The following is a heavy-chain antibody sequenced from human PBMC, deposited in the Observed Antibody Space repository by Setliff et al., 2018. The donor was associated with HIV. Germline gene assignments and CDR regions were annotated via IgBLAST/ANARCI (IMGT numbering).Heavy chain of an antibody. Sequence: SETLSLTCAVYGGSISGYYWSWIRQPPGKGLEWIGSFYTTGNVYSPSFKSRVSISIDTAKTQLSLRLTSLSAADTAVYYCARFPHEREPKTWGQGTLVTVSS. CDR3: ARFPHEREPKT. V-gene: IGHV4-34*01. D-gene: IGHD1-1*01. J-gene: IGHJ1*01. CDR2: FYTTGN. CDR1: GGSISGYY.